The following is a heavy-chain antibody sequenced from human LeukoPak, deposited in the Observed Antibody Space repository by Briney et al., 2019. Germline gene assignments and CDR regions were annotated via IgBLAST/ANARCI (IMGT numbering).Heavy chain of an antibody. V-gene: IGHV1-58*01. D-gene: IGHD2-21*01. Sequence: SVKVSCKASGFTFTSSAVQWVRQARGQRLEWIGWIVVGSGNTNYAQKFQERVTITMDMSTSTAYMELSSLRSEDTAVYYCAAGIPTHYYYYYMDVWGKGTTVTVSS. CDR2: IVVGSGNT. CDR3: AAGIPTHYYYYYMDV. J-gene: IGHJ6*03. CDR1: GFTFTSSA.